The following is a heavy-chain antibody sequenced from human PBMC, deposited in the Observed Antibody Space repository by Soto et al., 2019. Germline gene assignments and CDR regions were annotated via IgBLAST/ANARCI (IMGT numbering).Heavy chain of an antibody. V-gene: IGHV3-23*01. D-gene: IGHD3-10*01. CDR3: AKDFDFGRFGELLSYGMDV. CDR1: GFTFSSYA. CDR2: ISGSGGST. J-gene: IGHJ6*02. Sequence: PGGSLRLSCAASGFTFSSYAMSWVRQAPGKGLEWVSAISGSGGSTYYADSVKGRFTISRDNSKNTLYLQMNSLRAEDTAVNYCAKDFDFGRFGELLSYGMDVWGQGTTVTVSS.